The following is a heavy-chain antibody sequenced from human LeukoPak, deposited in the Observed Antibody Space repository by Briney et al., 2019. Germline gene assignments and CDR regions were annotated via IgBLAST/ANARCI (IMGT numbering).Heavy chain of an antibody. Sequence: GGSLRLSCAASGPTFSTYWMHWVRQAPGKGLVWVSRIKSDGSTNYADSVKGRFTISRDNANNTLSLQMNSLRPEDTGVYYCARAPSEIGGYYPEYFRHWGQGTLVTVSS. CDR1: GPTFSTYW. D-gene: IGHD3-22*01. CDR2: IKSDGST. CDR3: ARAPSEIGGYYPEYFRH. J-gene: IGHJ1*01. V-gene: IGHV3-74*01.